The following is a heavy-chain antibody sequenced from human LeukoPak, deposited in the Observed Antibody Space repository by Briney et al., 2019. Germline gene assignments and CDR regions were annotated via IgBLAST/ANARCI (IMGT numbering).Heavy chain of an antibody. Sequence: GGSLRLSCASSGFTFSSYWMSWVRQAPGKGLEGVANKKQDGSEKYYVDSVKGRFTISRDNAKNSLYLQMNSLRAEDTAVYYCAREKQWLAVYYFDYCGQGTLVTVSS. CDR2: KKQDGSEK. J-gene: IGHJ4*02. CDR1: GFTFSSYW. V-gene: IGHV3-7*01. D-gene: IGHD6-19*01. CDR3: AREKQWLAVYYFDY.